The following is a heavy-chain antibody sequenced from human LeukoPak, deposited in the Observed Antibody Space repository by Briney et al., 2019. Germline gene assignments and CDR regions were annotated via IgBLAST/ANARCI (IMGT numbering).Heavy chain of an antibody. D-gene: IGHD2-2*01. Sequence: GASVKVSCKASGYTFTGYYMHWVRQAPGQGLEWMGWINPNSGGTNYAQKFQGRVTMTRDTSISTAYMELSRLRSDDTAVYYCAKEAQGCSITSCYFDSWGQGTLVTVSS. V-gene: IGHV1-2*02. J-gene: IGHJ4*02. CDR1: GYTFTGYY. CDR3: AKEAQGCSITSCYFDS. CDR2: INPNSGGT.